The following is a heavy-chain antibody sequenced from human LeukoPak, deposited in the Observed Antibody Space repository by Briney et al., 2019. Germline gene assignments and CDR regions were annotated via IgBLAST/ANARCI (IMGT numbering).Heavy chain of an antibody. V-gene: IGHV3-48*03. J-gene: IGHJ4*02. D-gene: IGHD5-18*01. CDR1: GFTFNLYE. CDR3: ARRSHNSYGCFDY. CDR2: ISTNGNTR. Sequence: GGSLRLSCAASGFTFNLYEMSWVRQAPGKGLDWVSYISTNGNTRYDADSVKGRFTISRDNAKNSLYLQMNSLRAEDTAVYYCARRSHNSYGCFDYWGQGTPVTVSS.